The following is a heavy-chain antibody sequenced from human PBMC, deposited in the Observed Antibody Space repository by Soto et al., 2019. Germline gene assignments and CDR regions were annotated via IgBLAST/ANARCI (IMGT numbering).Heavy chain of an antibody. CDR2: INHSEST. V-gene: IGHV4-34*01. CDR1: GGPFSGYY. J-gene: IGHJ4*02. D-gene: IGHD3-3*01. CDR3: ARVGPALQLRFLEWLIDY. Sequence: SETLSLTCAVYGGPFSGYYCSWIRQPPGKGLEWIGEINHSESTNYNPSLKSRVTISVDTSKNQFSLKLSSVTAADTAVYYCARVGPALQLRFLEWLIDYWGQGTLVTVSS.